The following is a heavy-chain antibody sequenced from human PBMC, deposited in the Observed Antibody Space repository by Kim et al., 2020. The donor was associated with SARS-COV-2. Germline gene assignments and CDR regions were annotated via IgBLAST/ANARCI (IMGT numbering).Heavy chain of an antibody. CDR3: AKGGTYYSGAFDL. CDR2: ISGSDGQT. V-gene: IGHV3-23*01. Sequence: GGSLRLSCAASGFMFSSYAMNWVRQAPGKGLEWISVISGSDGQTYYADSVKGRFIISRDNSKNTLYLRLNNLRGEDTAIYYCAKGGTYYSGAFDLWGQGTMVTVSS. CDR1: GFMFSSYA. J-gene: IGHJ3*01. D-gene: IGHD3-10*01.